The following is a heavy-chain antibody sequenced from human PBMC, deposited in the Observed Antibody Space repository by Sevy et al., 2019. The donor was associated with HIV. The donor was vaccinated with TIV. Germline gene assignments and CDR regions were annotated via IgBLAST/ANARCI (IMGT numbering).Heavy chain of an antibody. V-gene: IGHV3-21*01. CDR1: GFTFNKYN. Sequence: GGYLRLSCAASGFTFNKYNMIWVRQAPGKGLEWVSFISSGSNYIYYADSVRGRFTTSRDNAKNSLYLQMNTLRAEDTAVYYRARGGSGRYWGQGTLVTVSS. CDR3: ARGGSGRY. J-gene: IGHJ4*02. CDR2: ISSGSNYI. D-gene: IGHD3-10*01.